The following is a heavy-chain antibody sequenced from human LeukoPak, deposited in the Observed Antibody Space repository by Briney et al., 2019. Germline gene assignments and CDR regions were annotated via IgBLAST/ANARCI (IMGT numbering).Heavy chain of an antibody. CDR1: GGSISSYY. CDR2: IYYSGST. D-gene: IGHD2-15*01. V-gene: IGHV4-59*08. CDR3: ARLRAGCSGGSCYSGYFDY. Sequence: SETLSLTCTVSGGSISSYYWSWIRQPQGKGLEWIGYIYYSGSTNYNPSLKSRVTISVDTSKNQFSLKLSSVTAADTAVYYCARLRAGCSGGSCYSGYFDYWGQGTLVTVSS. J-gene: IGHJ4*02.